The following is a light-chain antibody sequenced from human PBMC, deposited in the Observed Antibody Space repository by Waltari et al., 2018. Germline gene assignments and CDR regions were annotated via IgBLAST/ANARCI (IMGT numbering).Light chain of an antibody. CDR1: SSDVGGYHY. Sequence: QSALTQPASVSGSPGQSITISCTGTSSDVGGYHYVSWYQQHPGKAPKLMSYEVSHRPSGVSNRFAGSKSGNTASLTISGLQAEDEADYYCSSYTSSTTPYVFGTGTKVTVL. J-gene: IGLJ1*01. CDR2: EVS. CDR3: SSYTSSTTPYV. V-gene: IGLV2-14*01.